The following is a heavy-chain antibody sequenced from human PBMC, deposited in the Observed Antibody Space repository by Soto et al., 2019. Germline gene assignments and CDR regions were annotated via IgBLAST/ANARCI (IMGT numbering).Heavy chain of an antibody. Sequence: SETLSLTCTVSGGSISRSGYYWGWIRQAPGKGLEWIGTIYYSGSTHYNPSLKSRVTISVDTSKNQFSLKLSSVTAADTAVFYCARVSVTAAIELYYFDYWGQGTLVTVSS. CDR2: IYYSGST. CDR1: GGSISRSGYY. D-gene: IGHD2-2*01. V-gene: IGHV4-39*07. CDR3: ARVSVTAAIELYYFDY. J-gene: IGHJ4*02.